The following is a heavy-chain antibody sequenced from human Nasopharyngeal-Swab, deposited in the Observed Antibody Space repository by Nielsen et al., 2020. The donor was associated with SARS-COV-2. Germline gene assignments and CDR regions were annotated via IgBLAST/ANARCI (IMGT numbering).Heavy chain of an antibody. V-gene: IGHV4-59*01. CDR2: IYYSGST. CDR3: ARSITIFGVVGANWFDP. D-gene: IGHD3-3*01. J-gene: IGHJ5*02. CDR1: GGSISSYY. Sequence: SETLSLTCTVSGGSISSYYWSWIRQPPGKGLEWIGYIYYSGSTNYNPSLKSRVTISVDTSKNQFSLKLSSVTAADTAVYYCARSITIFGVVGANWFDPWGQGTLVTVSS.